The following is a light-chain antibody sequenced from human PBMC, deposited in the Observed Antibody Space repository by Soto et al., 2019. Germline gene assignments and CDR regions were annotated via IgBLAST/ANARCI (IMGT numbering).Light chain of an antibody. V-gene: IGKV1-5*01. CDR1: QSISSW. J-gene: IGKJ5*01. Sequence: IQLAQSTSTLPAPVRDRVSITCRASQSISSWLAWYQQKPGKAPKLLIYDASSLESGVPSRFSGSGSGTEFTLTISSLQPDDFATYYCQQYNSYSCTFGQGTRLEIK. CDR3: QQYNSYSCT. CDR2: DAS.